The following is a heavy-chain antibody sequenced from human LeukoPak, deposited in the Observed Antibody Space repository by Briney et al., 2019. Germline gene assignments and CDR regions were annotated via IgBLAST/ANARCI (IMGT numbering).Heavy chain of an antibody. V-gene: IGHV3-33*06. CDR2: IWYDGSNK. Sequence: GGSLRLSCAASGFTFSSYGMHWVRQAPGKGLEWVAVIWYDGSNKYYADSVKGRFTISRDNSKNTLYLQMNSLRAEDTAVYYCAKDGIEQQLVMGNWFDPWGQGTLVTV. CDR1: GFTFSSYG. CDR3: AKDGIEQQLVMGNWFDP. D-gene: IGHD6-13*01. J-gene: IGHJ5*02.